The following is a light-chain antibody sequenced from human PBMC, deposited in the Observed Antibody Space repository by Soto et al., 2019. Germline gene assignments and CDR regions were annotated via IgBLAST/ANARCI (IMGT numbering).Light chain of an antibody. CDR3: QQLNSYPPT. CDR1: QGISSY. J-gene: IGKJ5*01. V-gene: IGKV1-9*01. Sequence: EIQVTQSPSSLSASVGDRFTISCRASQGISSYLAWYQQKPGKAPKLLIYAASTLQSGVPSRFSGSGSGTEFTLTISSLQPEDFATYYCQQLNSYPPTFGQGTRLEIK. CDR2: AAS.